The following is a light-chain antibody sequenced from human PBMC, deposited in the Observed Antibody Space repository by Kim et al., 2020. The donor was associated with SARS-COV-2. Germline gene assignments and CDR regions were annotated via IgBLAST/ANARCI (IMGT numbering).Light chain of an antibody. V-gene: IGKV1-9*01. CDR2: DTS. J-gene: IGKJ1*01. CDR1: QGPSTY. Sequence: DIPLTQSPSFLSASVGDRVTITCRASQGPSTYLAWYQQNPGKAPKLLIYDTSTLQSGVPSRFSGSRSGAEFTLTISSLQPADSATYYCQQLDSYPRTFDQGTKVDIK. CDR3: QQLDSYPRT.